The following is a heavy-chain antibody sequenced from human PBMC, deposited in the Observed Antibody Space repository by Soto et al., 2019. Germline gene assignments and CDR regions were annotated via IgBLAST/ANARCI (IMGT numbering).Heavy chain of an antibody. D-gene: IGHD5-12*01. V-gene: IGHV1-69*13. J-gene: IGHJ6*02. Sequence: SVKVSCKASGGTFSSYAISWVRQAPGQGLEWMGGIIPIFGTANYAQKFQGRVTITADESASTAYMELSSLRSEDTAVYYCARKRIVATITFRTKAPDSYYYYYGMDVWGQGTTVTVSS. CDR1: GGTFSSYA. CDR3: ARKRIVATITFRTKAPDSYYYYYGMDV. CDR2: IIPIFGTA.